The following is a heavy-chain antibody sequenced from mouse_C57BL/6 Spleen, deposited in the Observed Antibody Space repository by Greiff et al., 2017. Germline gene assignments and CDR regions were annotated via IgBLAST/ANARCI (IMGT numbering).Heavy chain of an antibody. J-gene: IGHJ1*03. CDR1: GYTFTSYW. Sequence: QVQLQQPGAELVRPGTSVKLSCKASGYTFTSYWMHWVKQRPGQGLEWIGVIDPSDSYTNYNQKFKGKATLTVDTSSSTAYMQLSSLTSEDSAVYYCARRGITTVPVDVWGTGTTVTVSS. V-gene: IGHV1-59*01. CDR2: IDPSDSYT. CDR3: ARRGITTVPVDV. D-gene: IGHD1-1*01.